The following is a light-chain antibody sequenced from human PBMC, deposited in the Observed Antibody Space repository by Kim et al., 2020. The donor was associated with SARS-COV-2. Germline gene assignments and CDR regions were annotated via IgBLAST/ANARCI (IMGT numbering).Light chain of an antibody. CDR2: AAS. V-gene: IGKV1-17*03. J-gene: IGKJ4*01. Sequence: EIQMTQSPSAMSASVGDRVTITCRASQDISSFLAWFQQKPGKAPKRLIYAASSLQSGVPSRFSASGSGTEFTLTISSLQPEDFATYYCLQHTTSSFGGGTKVDIK. CDR3: LQHTTSS. CDR1: QDISSF.